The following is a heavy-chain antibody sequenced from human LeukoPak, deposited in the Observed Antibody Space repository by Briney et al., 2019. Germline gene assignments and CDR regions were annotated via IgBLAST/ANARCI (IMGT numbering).Heavy chain of an antibody. CDR2: IIPIFGTA. D-gene: IGHD3-10*01. CDR1: GGTFSSYA. Sequence: SVKVSCKASGGTFSSYAISRVRQAPGQGLEWMGGIIPIFGTANYAQKFQGRVTITADKSTSTAYMELSSLRSEDTAVYYCARDQYYGSGSYYNGGDYWGQGTLVTVSS. CDR3: ARDQYYGSGSYYNGGDY. J-gene: IGHJ4*02. V-gene: IGHV1-69*06.